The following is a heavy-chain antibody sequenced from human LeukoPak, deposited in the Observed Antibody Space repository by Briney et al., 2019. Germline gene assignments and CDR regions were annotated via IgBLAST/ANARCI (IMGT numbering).Heavy chain of an antibody. CDR2: IIPIFGTA. V-gene: IGHV1-69*13. CDR3: ARGIAAAGHMVFDY. J-gene: IGHJ4*02. Sequence: GASVKVSCKGSGYTFTSYAMNWVRQAPGQGLEWMGGIIPIFGTANYAQKFQGRVTITADESTSTAYMELSRLRSDDTAVYYCARGIAAAGHMVFDYWGQGTLVTVSS. CDR1: GYTFTSYA. D-gene: IGHD6-13*01.